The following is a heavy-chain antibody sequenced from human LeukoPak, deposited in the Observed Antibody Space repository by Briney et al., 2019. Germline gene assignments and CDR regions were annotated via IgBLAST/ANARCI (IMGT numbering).Heavy chain of an antibody. CDR3: ARDSSGSPDY. Sequence: GRSLRLSCAASGFTFSSYGMHWVRQAPGKGLEWVAVISYDGSNKYYADSVKGRFTISRDNSKNTLYLQMNSLRAEDTAVYYCARDSSGSPDYWGQGTLVTVSS. V-gene: IGHV3-30*03. CDR1: GFTFSSYG. CDR2: ISYDGSNK. D-gene: IGHD6-19*01. J-gene: IGHJ4*02.